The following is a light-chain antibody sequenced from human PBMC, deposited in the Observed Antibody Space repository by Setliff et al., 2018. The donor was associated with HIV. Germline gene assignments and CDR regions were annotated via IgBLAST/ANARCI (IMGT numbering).Light chain of an antibody. Sequence: QSALAQPPSASGSPGQSVTISCTGTSSDVGGYNYVSWYQQHPGKAPKLMIYEVSKRPSGVPDRFSGSKSGNTASLTVSGLQAEDEADYYCSSYAGSNNQVVGGGTQLTV. CDR2: EVS. J-gene: IGLJ2*01. CDR1: SSDVGGYNY. V-gene: IGLV2-8*01. CDR3: SSYAGSNNQV.